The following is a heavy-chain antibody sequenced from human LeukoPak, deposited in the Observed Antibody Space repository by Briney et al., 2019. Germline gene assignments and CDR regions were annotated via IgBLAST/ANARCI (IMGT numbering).Heavy chain of an antibody. CDR3: ARGSLGAYFDY. Sequence: SETLSLTCTVSGGSISSYYWSWIRQPPGKGLEWIGHIYYSGSTKYNPSLKSRLTISVDTSKNQFSLNLSSVTAADTAVYYCARGSLGAYFDYWGQGTLVTVSS. V-gene: IGHV4-59*01. J-gene: IGHJ4*02. D-gene: IGHD1-26*01. CDR1: GGSISSYY. CDR2: IYYSGST.